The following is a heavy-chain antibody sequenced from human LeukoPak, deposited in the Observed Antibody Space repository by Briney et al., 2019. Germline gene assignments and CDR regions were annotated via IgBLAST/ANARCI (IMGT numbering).Heavy chain of an antibody. Sequence: ASVKVSCKASGYTFTGYYMLWVRQAPGQGLEWMGWINPNSGGTNYAQKFQGRVTMTRVTSISTAYMELSRLRSDDTAVYYCAQESAQYQLPNRDNWFDPWGQGTLVTVSS. CDR3: AQESAQYQLPNRDNWFDP. J-gene: IGHJ5*02. V-gene: IGHV1-2*02. CDR2: INPNSGGT. D-gene: IGHD2-2*01. CDR1: GYTFTGYY.